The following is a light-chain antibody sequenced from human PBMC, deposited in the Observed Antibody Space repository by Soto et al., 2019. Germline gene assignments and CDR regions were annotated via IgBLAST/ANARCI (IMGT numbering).Light chain of an antibody. J-gene: IGLJ3*02. CDR3: CSYVGSSTLV. CDR2: ESS. Sequence: QSVLTQPASVSGSPGQSITISCTGTSSDVGSYNLVSWYRQHPGKAPKFMIYESSKRPSGLSNRFSGSKSGNTASLTISGLQAEDEADYYCCSYVGSSTLVFGGGTKLTVL. CDR1: SSDVGSYNL. V-gene: IGLV2-23*01.